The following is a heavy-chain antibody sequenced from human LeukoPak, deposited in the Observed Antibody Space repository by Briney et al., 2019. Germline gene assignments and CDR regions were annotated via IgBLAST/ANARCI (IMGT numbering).Heavy chain of an antibody. Sequence: GGSLRLFCAASGFTFSSYSMNWVRQAPGKGLEWVSSISSSSSYIYYADSVKGRFTISRDNAKNSLYLQMNSLRAEDTAVYYCASVPGAAEWDYWGQGTLVTVSS. CDR3: ASVPGAAEWDY. J-gene: IGHJ4*02. V-gene: IGHV3-21*01. D-gene: IGHD1-26*01. CDR2: ISSSSSYI. CDR1: GFTFSSYS.